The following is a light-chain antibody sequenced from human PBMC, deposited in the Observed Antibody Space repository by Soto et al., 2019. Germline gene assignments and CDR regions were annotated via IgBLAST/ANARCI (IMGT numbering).Light chain of an antibody. V-gene: IGKV1-27*01. CDR3: QKYNNAPRT. CDR2: AAA. CDR1: QGISNY. Sequence: DIQMTQAPSSLSASVGDTVTITCRASQGISNYLACYQQKTGQVPNLLIYAAATLQSWVPSRFSGSVSGTDFTLTISSLRPEDVATYYCQKYNNAPRTFGQGTKVEI. J-gene: IGKJ1*01.